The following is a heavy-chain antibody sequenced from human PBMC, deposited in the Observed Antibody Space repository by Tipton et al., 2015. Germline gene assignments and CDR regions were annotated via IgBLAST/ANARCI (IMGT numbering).Heavy chain of an antibody. CDR2: IYYSGST. CDR1: GVSLSSAGYY. J-gene: IGHJ4*02. V-gene: IGHV4-31*03. Sequence: TLSLTCTVSGVSLSSAGYYWSWIRQHPGKGLEWIGYIYYSGSTYYNPSLKSRVTISVDTSKNQFSLKLSSVTAADTAVYYCARGYGRMVRGVHFDYWGQGTLVTVSS. D-gene: IGHD3-10*01. CDR3: ARGYGRMVRGVHFDY.